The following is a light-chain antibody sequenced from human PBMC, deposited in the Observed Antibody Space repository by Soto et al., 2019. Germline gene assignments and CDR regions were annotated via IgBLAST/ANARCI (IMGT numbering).Light chain of an antibody. CDR1: QSVSSY. CDR2: DAS. CDR3: QHRSNWPLT. J-gene: IGKJ4*01. Sequence: EIVMSQSPATLSVSPGERATLSCRASQSVSSYLAWYQQKPGQAPRLLIYDASNRATGIPARFSGSGSGTDFTLTISSREPEDFAVYYCQHRSNWPLTFGGVTKVDIK. V-gene: IGKV3-11*01.